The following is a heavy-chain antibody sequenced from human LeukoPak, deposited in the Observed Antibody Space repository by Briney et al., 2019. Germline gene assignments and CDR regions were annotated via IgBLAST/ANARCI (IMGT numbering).Heavy chain of an antibody. D-gene: IGHD2-15*01. J-gene: IGHJ4*02. Sequence: GGSLRLSGAASGFTFSSYSMNWVRQAPGKGLEWVSSISSSGSYIYYADSVKGRFTISRDNAKNSLYLQMNSLRAEDTAVYYCAREVGISNPFDYWGQGTLVTVSS. V-gene: IGHV3-21*01. CDR3: AREVGISNPFDY. CDR1: GFTFSSYS. CDR2: ISSSGSYI.